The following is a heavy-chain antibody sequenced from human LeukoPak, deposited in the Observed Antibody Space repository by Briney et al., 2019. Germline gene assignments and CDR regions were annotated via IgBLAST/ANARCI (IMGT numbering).Heavy chain of an antibody. CDR1: GGTFSSYA. CDR3: AADYYDSSGYYSPHFDY. Sequence: GASVKVSCKASGGTFSSYAISWVRQAPGQGLEWMGGIIPIFGTANYAQKFQGRVTITADESTSTAYMELSSLRSGDTAVYYCAADYYDSSGYYSPHFDYWGQGTLVTVSS. CDR2: IIPIFGTA. D-gene: IGHD3-22*01. J-gene: IGHJ4*02. V-gene: IGHV1-69*13.